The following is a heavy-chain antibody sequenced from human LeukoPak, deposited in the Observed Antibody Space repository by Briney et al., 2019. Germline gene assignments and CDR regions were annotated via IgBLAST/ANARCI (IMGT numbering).Heavy chain of an antibody. V-gene: IGHV3-7*03. CDR1: GFTFGKYW. J-gene: IGHJ4*02. Sequence: GGSLRLSCVASGFTFGKYWMSWVRQAPGKGLEWVANIKLDGSEKNYVDSVKGRFTISRDNTKNSLYLQMNSLRVEDTAVFYCARDQHDTWSRRGNFDSWGQGTLVIVSS. D-gene: IGHD3-3*01. CDR3: ARDQHDTWSRRGNFDS. CDR2: IKLDGSEK.